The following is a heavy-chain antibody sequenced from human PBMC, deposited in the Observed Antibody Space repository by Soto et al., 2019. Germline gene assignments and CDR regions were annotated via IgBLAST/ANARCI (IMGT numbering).Heavy chain of an antibody. V-gene: IGHV4-30-4*01. J-gene: IGHJ4*02. CDR3: ATESGSTYGYFDH. CDR2: ISNSGST. D-gene: IGHD5-18*01. Sequence: SETLSLTCTVSGGSVTSDEDYWTWIRQSPGKGLEWIGYISNSGSTGYNPSLKTRLSMSVDRSKNQFTLRLTSVTAADTAVYFCATESGSTYGYFDHWGKGTQVTVSS. CDR1: GGSVTSDEDY.